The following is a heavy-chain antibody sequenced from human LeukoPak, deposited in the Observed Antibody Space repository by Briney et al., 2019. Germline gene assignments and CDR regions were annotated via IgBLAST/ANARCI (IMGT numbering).Heavy chain of an antibody. D-gene: IGHD2-21*02. CDR3: ARVRRDCGGDCYSNGWFDP. V-gene: IGHV4-4*07. CDR2: IYTSGST. J-gene: IGHJ5*02. Sequence: SETLSLTCSVSGYSISSGFYWGWIRQPAGKGLEWIGRIYTSGSTNYNPSLKSRVTMSVDTSKNQFSLKLSSVTAADTAVYYCARVRRDCGGDCYSNGWFDPWGQGTLVTVSS. CDR1: GYSISSGFY.